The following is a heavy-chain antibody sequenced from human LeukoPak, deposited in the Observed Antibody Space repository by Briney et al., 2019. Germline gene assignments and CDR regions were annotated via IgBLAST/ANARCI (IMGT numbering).Heavy chain of an antibody. Sequence: PSETLSLTCTVSGGSISSSSYYWGWIRQPPGKGLEWIGSIYYSGSTYYNPSLKSRVTISVDTSKNQFSLKLSSVTAADTAVYYCGRHAGITFDYWGQGTLVTVSS. J-gene: IGHJ4*02. CDR3: GRHAGITFDY. CDR2: IYYSGST. V-gene: IGHV4-39*01. D-gene: IGHD3-16*01. CDR1: GGSISSSSYY.